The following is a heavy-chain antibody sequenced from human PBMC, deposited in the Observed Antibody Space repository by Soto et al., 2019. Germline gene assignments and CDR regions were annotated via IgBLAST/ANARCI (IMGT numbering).Heavy chain of an antibody. CDR1: GDSVSSNSAA. V-gene: IGHV6-1*01. J-gene: IGHJ6*02. Sequence: QTLSLACAISGDSVSSNSAACNLIRHSPSRGLEWLGRTYYRSKWYNDYAVSVKSRLTINPDTSKHQFSLQLNSVTPEDTAVYYCAGSFSGRGGMDVWGQGTSVTAP. D-gene: IGHD3-10*01. CDR2: TYYRSKWYN. CDR3: AGSFSGRGGMDV.